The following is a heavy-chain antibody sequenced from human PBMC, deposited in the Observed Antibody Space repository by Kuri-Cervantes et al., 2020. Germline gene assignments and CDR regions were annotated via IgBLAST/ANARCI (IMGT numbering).Heavy chain of an antibody. CDR1: GGSISSSSYY. V-gene: IGHV4-39*01. CDR3: ARGYRAMVRGVIGY. J-gene: IGHJ4*02. D-gene: IGHD3-10*01. Sequence: SETLSLTCTVSGGSISSSSYYWGWIRQPPGKGLEWIGSIYYSGSTYYNPSLKSRVTISVDTSKNQFSLKLSSVTAADTAVYYCARGYRAMVRGVIGYWGQGTLVTVSS. CDR2: IYYSGST.